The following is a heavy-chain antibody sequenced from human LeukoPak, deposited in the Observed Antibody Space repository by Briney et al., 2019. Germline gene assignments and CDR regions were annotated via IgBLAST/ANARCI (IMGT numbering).Heavy chain of an antibody. CDR1: GFTFSSYA. Sequence: GRSLRLSCAASGFTFSSYAMNWVRQAPGKGLEWVSYINTDSSDIHYADSVKGRFTISRDNARNTLYLQLSSLRAEDSAVYYCARDTFHPGLIDSWGQGTLVTVSS. J-gene: IGHJ4*02. V-gene: IGHV3-21*05. CDR2: INTDSSDI. CDR3: ARDTFHPGLIDS. D-gene: IGHD2-21*01.